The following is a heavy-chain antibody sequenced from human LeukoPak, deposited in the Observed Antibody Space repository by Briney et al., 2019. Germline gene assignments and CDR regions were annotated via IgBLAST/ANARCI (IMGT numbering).Heavy chain of an antibody. CDR2: TYYRSKWYT. D-gene: IGHD1-1*01. CDR3: ARDLLVTTGCALGY. V-gene: IGHV6-1*01. J-gene: IGHJ4*02. Sequence: SQTLSLTCAISGDSVSSNSASWSWTRQSPSRGLEWLGRTYYRSKWYTEYGVSVGSRMTINVDTSKNHFSLQLNSVTPEDTAVYYCARDLLVTTGCALGYWGQGTLVTVSS. CDR1: GDSVSSNSAS.